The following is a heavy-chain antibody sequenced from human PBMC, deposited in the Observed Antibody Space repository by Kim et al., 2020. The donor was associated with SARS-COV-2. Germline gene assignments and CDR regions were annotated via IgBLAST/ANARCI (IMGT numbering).Heavy chain of an antibody. CDR1: GGSISSYY. CDR3: SRWVGRAAMVQVGRFEY. J-gene: IGHJ4*01. V-gene: IGHV4-59*13. D-gene: IGHD3-10*01. Sequence: SETLSLTCTVSGGSISSYYWSWIRQPPGKGLEWIGYIYYSGSTNYNPSLKSRVTISVDTSKNQFSLTLSSVTAADTGVYYCSRWVGRAAMVQVGRFEYWG. CDR2: IYYSGST.